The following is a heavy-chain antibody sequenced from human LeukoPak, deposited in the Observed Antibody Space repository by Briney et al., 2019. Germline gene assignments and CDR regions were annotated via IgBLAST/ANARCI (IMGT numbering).Heavy chain of an antibody. CDR3: ARGPRYYYYYMDV. CDR2: IYTSGSA. V-gene: IGHV4-4*07. Sequence: PSETLSLTCTVSGGSISSYYWSWIRQPAGKGLEWIGRIYTSGSANNNPSLKSRVTMSVDTSKNQFSLKLSSVTAADTAVYYCARGPRYYYYYMDVWGKGTTVTVSS. J-gene: IGHJ6*03. CDR1: GGSISSYY.